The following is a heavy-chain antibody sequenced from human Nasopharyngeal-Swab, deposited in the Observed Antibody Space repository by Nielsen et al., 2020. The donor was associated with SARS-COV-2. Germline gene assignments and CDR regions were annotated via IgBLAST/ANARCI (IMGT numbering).Heavy chain of an antibody. Sequence: ASVKVSCKASAYTFTGYYIYWVRQAPGQDLEWMGWIHPNSGGTTSAQKFQGRVTMTTDTSTTTAYMELRSLKSDDTAVYYCARRHGVVEGSGWNYFDFWGQGTLVTVPS. CDR1: AYTFTGYY. CDR3: ARRHGVVEGSGWNYFDF. D-gene: IGHD6-19*01. V-gene: IGHV1-2*02. J-gene: IGHJ4*02. CDR2: IHPNSGGT.